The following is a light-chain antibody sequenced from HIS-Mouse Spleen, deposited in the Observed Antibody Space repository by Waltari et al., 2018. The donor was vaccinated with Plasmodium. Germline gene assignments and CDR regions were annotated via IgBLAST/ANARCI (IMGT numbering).Light chain of an antibody. Sequence: SYVLTQPPSVSVAPGKTARITCGGNNIGSKSVHWYQQKPGQAPVLVVYDDRDRPSGSPERFSGSNSGNTGTLTISRVEAGDEADYDCQVWDSSSDHVVVGGGTKLTVL. CDR3: QVWDSSSDHVV. CDR1: NIGSKS. V-gene: IGLV3-21*03. CDR2: DDR. J-gene: IGLJ2*01.